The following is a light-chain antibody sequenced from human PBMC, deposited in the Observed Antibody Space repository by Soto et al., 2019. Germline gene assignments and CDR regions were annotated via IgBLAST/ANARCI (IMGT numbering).Light chain of an antibody. CDR1: QSITNY. J-gene: IGKJ5*01. Sequence: DIQMTQSPSSLSASVGDTITITCRASQSITNYLNWYQQKPGKAPKLLIYAASSLQSGVPSRFSGSGSGTDFTLTISSLQPEDFATYYCQQYNTYSTFGQGTRLEIK. CDR2: AAS. CDR3: QQYNTYST. V-gene: IGKV1-39*01.